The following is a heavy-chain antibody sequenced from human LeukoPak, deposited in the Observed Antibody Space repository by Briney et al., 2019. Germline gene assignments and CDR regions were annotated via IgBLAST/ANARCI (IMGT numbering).Heavy chain of an antibody. CDR1: GXIVSNNY. CDR2: IYSGGST. D-gene: IGHD4-17*01. V-gene: IGHV3-53*01. Sequence: PGGSLRLSCPASGXIVSNNYMSWVRQAPGKGLEWVSLIYSGGSTYYTASVKGRFTISRDNSKNTLYLQMNSLRAEDTAVYCCARAPTVTAFFDCWGQGTLVTVSS. J-gene: IGHJ4*02. CDR3: ARAPTVTAFFDC.